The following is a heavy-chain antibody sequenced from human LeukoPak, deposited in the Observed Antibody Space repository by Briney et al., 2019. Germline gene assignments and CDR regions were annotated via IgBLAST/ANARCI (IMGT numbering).Heavy chain of an antibody. CDR1: GFTFSSYA. D-gene: IGHD1-14*01. CDR2: ISGGGGST. CDR3: AKGSGINHYHWIDP. V-gene: IGHV3-23*01. Sequence: PGGSLRLSCSASGFTFSSYAMNWVRQAPGKGLEWVSGISGGGGSTYYADSVKGRFTISRDNSKNTLYLQMDSLRAEDTALYYCAKGSGINHYHWIDPWGQGTLVTVSS. J-gene: IGHJ5*02.